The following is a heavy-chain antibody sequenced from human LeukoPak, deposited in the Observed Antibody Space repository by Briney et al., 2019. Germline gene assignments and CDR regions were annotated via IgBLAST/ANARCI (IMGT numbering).Heavy chain of an antibody. D-gene: IGHD3-10*01. J-gene: IGHJ4*02. CDR1: GGTFSSYA. CDR3: ARSRDDYGSGTNDY. CDR2: IIPILSIA. Sequence: SVKVSCKASGGTFSSYAISWVRQAPGQGLEWMGRIIPILSIANYAQKFQGRVTITADKSTSTAYMELSSLRSEDTAVYYCARSRDDYGSGTNDYWGQGTLVTVSS. V-gene: IGHV1-69*04.